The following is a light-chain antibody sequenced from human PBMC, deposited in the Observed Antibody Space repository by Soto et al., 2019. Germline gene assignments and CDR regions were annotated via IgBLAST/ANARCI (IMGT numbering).Light chain of an antibody. J-gene: IGKJ2*01. CDR3: QQYYSTPDT. CDR1: QSLFYSSNNRNY. Sequence: DIVLTQSPESLAVSLGERATIHCMSNQSLFYSSNNRNYLAWYQHKPGQAPRLLIFWALTRASGVPARFSGSGSGTDFTLTISRLQAEDVATYICQQYYSTPDTFGQGTRLDIK. V-gene: IGKV4-1*01. CDR2: WAL.